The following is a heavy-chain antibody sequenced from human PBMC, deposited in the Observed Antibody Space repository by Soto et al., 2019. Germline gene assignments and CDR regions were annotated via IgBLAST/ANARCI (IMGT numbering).Heavy chain of an antibody. CDR3: AREARWYNWKYPLKWYSH. D-gene: IGHD1-7*01. J-gene: IGHJ4*02. Sequence: ASVKVSCKASGYTFTGYYMHWVRQAPGQGLEWMGWINPNSGGTNYAQKFQGRVTMTRDTSISTAYMELSRLRSDDTAVYYCAREARWYNWKYPLKWYSHSGQGSPVTVYS. V-gene: IGHV1-2*02. CDR2: INPNSGGT. CDR1: GYTFTGYY.